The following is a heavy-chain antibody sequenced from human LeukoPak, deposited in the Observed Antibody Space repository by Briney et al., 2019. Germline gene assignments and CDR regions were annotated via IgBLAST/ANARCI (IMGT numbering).Heavy chain of an antibody. CDR2: VYSGHNT. D-gene: IGHD4-17*01. V-gene: IGHV3-53*01. CDR3: ARDRPGVTTVLGAFDI. Sequence: GGSLRLSCAASGFTVSSNYMGWVRQAPGKGLEWVSVVYSGHNTNYADSVKGRFTISRDNSRNTVYLQMNSLRVEDTAVYYCARDRPGVTTVLGAFDIWGQGTMVTVSS. CDR1: GFTVSSNY. J-gene: IGHJ3*02.